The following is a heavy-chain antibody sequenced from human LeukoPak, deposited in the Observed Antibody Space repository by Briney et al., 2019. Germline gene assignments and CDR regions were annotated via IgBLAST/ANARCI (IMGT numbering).Heavy chain of an antibody. CDR1: GFTFDDYA. Sequence: GGSLRLSCAASGFTFDDYAMHWVRQAPGKGLEWVSGISWNSGSIGYADSVKGRFTISRDNAKNSLYLQMNSLRAEDTALYYCAKGGRVYDSSGYYTSIDYWGQGTLVTVSS. CDR3: AKGGRVYDSSGYYTSIDY. CDR2: ISWNSGSI. D-gene: IGHD3-22*01. J-gene: IGHJ4*02. V-gene: IGHV3-9*01.